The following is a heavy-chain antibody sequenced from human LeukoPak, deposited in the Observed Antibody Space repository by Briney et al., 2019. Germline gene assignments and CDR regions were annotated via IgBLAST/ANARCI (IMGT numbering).Heavy chain of an antibody. J-gene: IGHJ3*02. CDR3: SRYEKTNPSQRDAFGI. D-gene: IGHD1/OR15-1a*01. CDR1: GGTFSSYA. CDR2: IIPIFGTA. V-gene: IGHV1-69*06. Sequence: SVKVSCKASGGTFSSYAISWVRQAPGQGLEWMGGIIPIFGTANYAQKFQGRVTITADKSTSTAYVELSSLRSEDTAVYYCSRYEKTNPSQRDAFGIWGQGTMVTVSS.